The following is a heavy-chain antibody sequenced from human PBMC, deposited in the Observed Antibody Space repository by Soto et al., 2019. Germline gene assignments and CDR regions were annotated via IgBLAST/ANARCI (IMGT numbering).Heavy chain of an antibody. Sequence: GSSLKISCKGSGYTFTSNWIAWVRQMPGKGLERMGIIYPSDSDTRYSPSFQGQVTISADKSISTAYLQWSSLKASDTAMYYCARGSGYRNYWGQGTLVTVSS. D-gene: IGHD5-12*01. CDR3: ARGSGYRNY. CDR1: GYTFTSNW. J-gene: IGHJ4*02. CDR2: IYPSDSDT. V-gene: IGHV5-51*01.